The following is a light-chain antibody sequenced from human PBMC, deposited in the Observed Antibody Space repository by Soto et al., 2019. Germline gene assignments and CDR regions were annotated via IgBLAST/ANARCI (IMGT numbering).Light chain of an antibody. CDR1: SSDVGGYNF. CDR3: SSYTTTTPVL. CDR2: DVS. V-gene: IGLV2-14*03. Sequence: QSALTQPASVSGSPGQSITISCTGSSSDVGGYNFVSWYQQHPGKAPKLMIYDVSNRPSGVSNRFSGSKSGNTASLTISGLHAEDEADYYCSSYTTTTPVLFGGGTKLTVL. J-gene: IGLJ2*01.